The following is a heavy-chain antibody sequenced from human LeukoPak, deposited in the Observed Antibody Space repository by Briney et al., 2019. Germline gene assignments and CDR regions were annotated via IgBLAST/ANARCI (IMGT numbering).Heavy chain of an antibody. CDR1: GYTFTSYG. V-gene: IGHV1-18*01. CDR2: ISAYNGNT. CDR3: ARGYFIGGSCYGDY. Sequence: ASVRVSCKASGYTFTSYGISWVRQAPGQGLEWMGWISAYNGNTNYAQNLQGRVTITTDTSTRTAYMERRSLRSDDTAVYYCARGYFIGGSCYGDYWGQGTLLTVSS. J-gene: IGHJ4*02. D-gene: IGHD2-15*01.